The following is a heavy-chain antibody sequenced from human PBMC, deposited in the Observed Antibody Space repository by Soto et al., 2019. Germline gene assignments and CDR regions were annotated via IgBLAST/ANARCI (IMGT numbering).Heavy chain of an antibody. Sequence: ASVKVSCKASGYTFTSYGISWVRQAPGQGLEWMGWISAYNGNTNYAQKLQGRVTMTTDTSTSTAYMELRSLRSDDTAVYYCARQETSIAARPGWFDPWGQGTLVTVSS. CDR2: ISAYNGNT. CDR3: ARQETSIAARPGWFDP. V-gene: IGHV1-18*01. J-gene: IGHJ5*02. D-gene: IGHD6-6*01. CDR1: GYTFTSYG.